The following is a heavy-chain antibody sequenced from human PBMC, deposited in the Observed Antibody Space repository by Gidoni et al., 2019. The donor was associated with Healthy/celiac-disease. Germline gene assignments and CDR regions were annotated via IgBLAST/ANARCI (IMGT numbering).Heavy chain of an antibody. V-gene: IGHV4-61*02. CDR3: AREFSGSSGPWFDP. J-gene: IGHJ5*02. CDR2: SYTSVST. CDR1: GGSIRSCSYY. D-gene: IGHD6-6*01. Sequence: QVQLQESGPGRVKPSQTLSTNCTVPGGSIRSCSYYCGWIRQPAGKGLEWIGRSYTSVSTNYNPSRKSRVTMSVDTSKTQFSLKLSSVTAADTALYYCAREFSGSSGPWFDPWGQGTLVTVSS.